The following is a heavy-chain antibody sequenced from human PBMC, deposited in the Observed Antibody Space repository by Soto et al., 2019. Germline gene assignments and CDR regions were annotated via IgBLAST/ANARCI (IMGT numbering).Heavy chain of an antibody. CDR1: GFTFSSYG. V-gene: IGHV3-30*18. CDR2: ISYDGSNK. J-gene: IGHJ4*01. D-gene: IGHD3-9*01. Sequence: GGSLRLSCAASGFTFSSYGMHWVRQAPGKGLEWVAVISYDGSNKYYADSVKGRFTISRDNSKNTLDLQMNSLRAEDTAVYYCAKVANADILTGYYSNFDYWGHGTLVTVSS. CDR3: AKVANADILTGYYSNFDY.